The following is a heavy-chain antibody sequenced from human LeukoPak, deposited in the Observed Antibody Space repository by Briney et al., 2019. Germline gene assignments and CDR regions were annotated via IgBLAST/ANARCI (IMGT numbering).Heavy chain of an antibody. D-gene: IGHD3-10*01. V-gene: IGHV4-59*01. Sequence: SETLSLTCTVSGGSISSYYWSWIRQPPGKGLEWIGYIYYSGSTNYNPSLKSRVTISVDTPKNQFSLKLSSVTAADTAVYYCARAYHYGSGSYYPYYYYYYGMDVWGQGTTVTVSS. J-gene: IGHJ6*02. CDR2: IYYSGST. CDR3: ARAYHYGSGSYYPYYYYYYGMDV. CDR1: GGSISSYY.